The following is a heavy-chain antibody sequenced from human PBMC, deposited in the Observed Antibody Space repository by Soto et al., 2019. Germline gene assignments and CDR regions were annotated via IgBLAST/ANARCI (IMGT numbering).Heavy chain of an antibody. CDR1: GFTFDDYA. Sequence: EVQLVESGGGLVQPGRSLRLSCAASGFTFDDYAMHWVRQAPGKGLEWVSGISWNSGSIGYADSVKGRFTISRDNAKNSLYLQINSLRAEDTAWYYCAKDLLILGYCSGGSCYSVFDYWGQGTLVTVSS. V-gene: IGHV3-9*01. D-gene: IGHD2-15*01. CDR2: ISWNSGSI. CDR3: AKDLLILGYCSGGSCYSVFDY. J-gene: IGHJ4*02.